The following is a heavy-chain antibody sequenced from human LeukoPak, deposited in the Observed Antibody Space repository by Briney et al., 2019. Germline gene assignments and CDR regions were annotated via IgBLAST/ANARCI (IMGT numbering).Heavy chain of an antibody. J-gene: IGHJ4*02. Sequence: ASVKVSCKASGYTFTGYYMHWVRQAPGQGLEWMGWINPNSGGTNYAQKFQGRVTMTRDTSISTAYMELSRLRSDDTAVYYCARGAVVTIFGVAPPYYFDYWGQGTLVTVSS. D-gene: IGHD3-3*01. V-gene: IGHV1-2*02. CDR2: INPNSGGT. CDR1: GYTFTGYY. CDR3: ARGAVVTIFGVAPPYYFDY.